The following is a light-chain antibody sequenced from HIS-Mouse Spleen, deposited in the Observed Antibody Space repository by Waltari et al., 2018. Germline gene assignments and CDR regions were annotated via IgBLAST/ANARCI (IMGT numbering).Light chain of an antibody. Sequence: SYELTPPPSVPVSPGPTARTTCSGEALPKQYATWYQQKPGQAPVLVIYKDSERPSGIPERFSGSSSGTTVTLTISGVQAEDEADYYCQSADSSGTYPVFGGGTKLTVL. CDR1: ALPKQY. CDR3: QSADSSGTYPV. V-gene: IGLV3-25*03. CDR2: KDS. J-gene: IGLJ2*01.